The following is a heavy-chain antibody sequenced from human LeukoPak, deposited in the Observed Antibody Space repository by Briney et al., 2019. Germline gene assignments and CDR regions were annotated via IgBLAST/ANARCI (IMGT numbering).Heavy chain of an antibody. V-gene: IGHV3-21*01. Sequence: GGSLRLSCAASGFTFSSYSMNWVRQAPGKGLEWVSSISSSSSYIYYADSVKGRFTISRDNAKNSLYLQMNSLRAEGTAVYYCARDLDPEHSSSVDWFDPWGQGTLVTVSS. CDR2: ISSSSSYI. CDR1: GFTFSSYS. D-gene: IGHD6-6*01. J-gene: IGHJ5*02. CDR3: ARDLDPEHSSSVDWFDP.